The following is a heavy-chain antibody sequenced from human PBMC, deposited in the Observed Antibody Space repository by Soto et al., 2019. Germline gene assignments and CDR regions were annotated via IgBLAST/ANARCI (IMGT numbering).Heavy chain of an antibody. D-gene: IGHD6-19*01. Sequence: EVQLLECGGGLVQPGGSLRLSCAASGFTFSSYAMSWVRQAPGKGLEWVSAISGSGGSTYYADSVKGRFTISRDNSKNTLYLQMNSLRAEDTAVYYCAKDGEAVAGTPYYFDYWGHVSLVTVSS. CDR1: GFTFSSYA. V-gene: IGHV3-23*01. J-gene: IGHJ4*01. CDR3: AKDGEAVAGTPYYFDY. CDR2: ISGSGGST.